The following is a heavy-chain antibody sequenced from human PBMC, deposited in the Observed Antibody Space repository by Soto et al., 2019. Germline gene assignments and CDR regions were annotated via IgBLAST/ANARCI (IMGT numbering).Heavy chain of an antibody. D-gene: IGHD2-2*01. V-gene: IGHV3-21*01. CDR2: ISSSSSYI. CDR1: GSTFSSYS. CDR3: AWGYCSSTSCLYYYYGMDV. J-gene: IGHJ6*02. Sequence: PGGSLRLSCAASGSTFSSYSMNWVRQAPGKGLEWVSSISSSSSYIYYADSVKGRFTISRDNAKNSLYLQMNSLRAEDTAVYYCAWGYCSSTSCLYYYYGMDVWGQGTTVTVSS.